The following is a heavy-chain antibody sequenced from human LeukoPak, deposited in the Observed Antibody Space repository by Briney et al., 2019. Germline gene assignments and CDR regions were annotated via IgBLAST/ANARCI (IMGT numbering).Heavy chain of an antibody. D-gene: IGHD3-10*01. CDR2: ISYDGSNK. CDR3: AKERYGSGSYYRLPSDY. Sequence: PGRSLRLSCAASGFTFSSYGMHWVRQAPGKGLEWVAVISYDGSNKYYADSVKGRFTISRDNSKNTLYLQMNSLRAEDTAVYYCAKERYGSGSYYRLPSDYWGQGTLVTVSS. J-gene: IGHJ4*02. V-gene: IGHV3-30*18. CDR1: GFTFSSYG.